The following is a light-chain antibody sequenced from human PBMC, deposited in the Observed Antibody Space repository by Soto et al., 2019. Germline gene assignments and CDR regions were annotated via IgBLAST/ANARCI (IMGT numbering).Light chain of an antibody. CDR3: QQYGSSPMYT. CDR1: QPVATNS. V-gene: IGKV3-20*01. Sequence: EVVLTQSPGTLSLSAGERVTLSCRASQPVATNSVAWYQQKPGQAPRLLFYSASNRATGVPDRFSGSGSETDFTLTISRLEPEDFAVYYCQQYGSSPMYTFGQGTKVDIK. CDR2: SAS. J-gene: IGKJ2*01.